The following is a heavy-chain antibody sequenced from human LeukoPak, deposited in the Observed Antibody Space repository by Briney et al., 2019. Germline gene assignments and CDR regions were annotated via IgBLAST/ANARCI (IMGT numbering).Heavy chain of an antibody. J-gene: IGHJ3*01. CDR3: ARGFAMVRGVYYDAFEV. D-gene: IGHD3-10*01. CDR1: GGTFSSYA. CDR2: ITPGGGTT. V-gene: IGHV1-46*01. Sequence: GASVKVSCKASGGTFSSYAISWVRQAPGQGLEWMGVITPGGGTTAYAQKFQGRVTLGRDTSTSTVYMEVPSLRSEDTAVYYCARGFAMVRGVYYDAFEVWGQGTVVTVSS.